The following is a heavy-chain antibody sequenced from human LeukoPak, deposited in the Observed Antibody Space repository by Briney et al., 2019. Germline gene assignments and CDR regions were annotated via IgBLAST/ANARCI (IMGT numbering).Heavy chain of an antibody. CDR1: GGSISSYY. Sequence: SETLFLTCTVSGGSISSYYWSWIRQPPGKGLEWIGYIYYSGSTNYNPSLKSRVTISVDTSRNQFSLKLSSVTAADTAVYYCARVGYYYDSSGFRWFDPWGQGTLVTVSS. V-gene: IGHV4-59*01. CDR2: IYYSGST. J-gene: IGHJ5*02. D-gene: IGHD3-22*01. CDR3: ARVGYYYDSSGFRWFDP.